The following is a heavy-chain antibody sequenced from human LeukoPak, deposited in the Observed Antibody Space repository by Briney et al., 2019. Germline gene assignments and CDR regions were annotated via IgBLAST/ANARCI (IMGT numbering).Heavy chain of an antibody. Sequence: PGRSLRLSCAASGFTFSSYGMNWVRQAPGKGLEWVAFIRYDGSNKYYADSVKGRFTISRDNSKNTLYLQMNSLRAEDTAVYYCAKDPGVCSSRFDYWGQGTLVTVSS. J-gene: IGHJ4*02. CDR3: AKDPGVCSSRFDY. V-gene: IGHV3-30*02. CDR2: IRYDGSNK. D-gene: IGHD6-13*01. CDR1: GFTFSSYG.